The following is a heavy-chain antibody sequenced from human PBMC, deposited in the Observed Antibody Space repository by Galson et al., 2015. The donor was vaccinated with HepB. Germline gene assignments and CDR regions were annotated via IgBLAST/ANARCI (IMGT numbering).Heavy chain of an antibody. V-gene: IGHV3-62*04. J-gene: IGHJ6*02. CDR3: AGDLSSRRYNMDV. D-gene: IGHD5-24*01. CDR1: GFTFSSYE. CDR2: ISTSGDNV. Sequence: SLRLSCAASGFTFSSYEMNWVRQAPGKGLEWVSVISTSGDNVLYTDSVKGRFTISRDNAQKSLYLQMNSLRAEDTAVYLCAGDLSSRRYNMDVWGQGTTVTVSS.